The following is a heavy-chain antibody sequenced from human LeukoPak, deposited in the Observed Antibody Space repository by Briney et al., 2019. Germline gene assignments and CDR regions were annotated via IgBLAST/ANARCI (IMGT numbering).Heavy chain of an antibody. CDR2: IHYSGST. V-gene: IGHV4-59*01. CDR3: ARGSRGGYNWFDP. CDR1: GGSISSYY. D-gene: IGHD3-16*01. J-gene: IGHJ5*02. Sequence: PSETLSLTCTVFGGSISSYYWSWIRQSPGKGLEWIGYIHYSGSTNYNPSLKSRVTISVDTSKNQFSLRLNSVTAADTALYYCARGSRGGYNWFDPWGQGTLVIVSS.